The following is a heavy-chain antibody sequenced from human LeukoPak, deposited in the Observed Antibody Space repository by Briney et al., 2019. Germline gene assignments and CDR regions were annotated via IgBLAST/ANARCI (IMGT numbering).Heavy chain of an antibody. CDR1: GFTFSSYA. V-gene: IGHV3-23*01. Sequence: PGGSLRLSCAASGFTFSSYAMSWVRQAPGRGLEWVSAISGSGGSTYYADSVKGRFTISRDNSKNTLYLQMNSLRAEDTAVYYCAKGTYSCRSGGSCPTSLDYWGQGTLVTVSP. D-gene: IGHD2-15*01. J-gene: IGHJ4*02. CDR3: AKGTYSCRSGGSCPTSLDY. CDR2: ISGSGGST.